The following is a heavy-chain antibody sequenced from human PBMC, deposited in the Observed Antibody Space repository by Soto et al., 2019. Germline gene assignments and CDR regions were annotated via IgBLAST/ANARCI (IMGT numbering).Heavy chain of an antibody. CDR1: GYTFTSYG. Sequence: ASVKVSCKASGYTFTSYGISWVRQAPGQGLEWMGWISAYNGNTNYAQKLQGRVTMTTDTSTSTAYMELRSLRSDDTAVYYCARDDCTNGVCNYDYFDPWGQGTLVTVSS. D-gene: IGHD2-8*01. CDR2: ISAYNGNT. CDR3: ARDDCTNGVCNYDYFDP. J-gene: IGHJ4*02. V-gene: IGHV1-18*01.